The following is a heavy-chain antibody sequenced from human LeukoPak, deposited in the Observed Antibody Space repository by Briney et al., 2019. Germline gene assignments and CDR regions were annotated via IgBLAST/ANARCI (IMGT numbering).Heavy chain of an antibody. CDR1: GFTFSNYA. Sequence: PGGSLRLSCAASGFTFSNYAVMWVRQAPGQGLEWVSAITSAGAPRYADSVKGRFTISRDNSKNTLYLQMNSLRAEDTAQYFCAREPKGDYIGAFEFWGQGTGVTVSS. CDR2: ITSAGAP. D-gene: IGHD4-17*01. J-gene: IGHJ3*01. CDR3: AREPKGDYIGAFEF. V-gene: IGHV3-23*01.